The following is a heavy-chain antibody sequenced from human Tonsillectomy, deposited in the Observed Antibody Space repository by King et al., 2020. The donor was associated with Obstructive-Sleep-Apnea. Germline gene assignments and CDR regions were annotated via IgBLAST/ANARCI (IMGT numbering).Heavy chain of an antibody. D-gene: IGHD2-15*01. Sequence: QLQLQESGPGLVKPSETLSLTCTVSGGSISSYYWSWIRQPPGKGLEWIGYIYYSGSTNYNPSLQSRVTISVDTSKNQFSLKLSSVTAADTAVYYCARQGYCSGGSCYLPFDYWGQGTLVTVSS. J-gene: IGHJ4*02. V-gene: IGHV4-59*08. CDR2: IYYSGST. CDR1: GGSISSYY. CDR3: ARQGYCSGGSCYLPFDY.